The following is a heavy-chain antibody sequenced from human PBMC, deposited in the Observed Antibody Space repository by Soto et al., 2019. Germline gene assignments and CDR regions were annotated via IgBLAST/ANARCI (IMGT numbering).Heavy chain of an antibody. Sequence: SETLSLTCAVSGGSISSGGYSWNWIRQPPGKGLEWIGSIYYGGTTYYNPSLKSRVTISVDTSKNEFSLKLSSVSAADTAIYYCARSNTGYYKWFDPWGQGTLVTVSS. CDR2: IYYGGTT. CDR1: GGSISSGGYS. V-gene: IGHV4-30-2*03. D-gene: IGHD3-9*01. CDR3: ARSNTGYYKWFDP. J-gene: IGHJ5*02.